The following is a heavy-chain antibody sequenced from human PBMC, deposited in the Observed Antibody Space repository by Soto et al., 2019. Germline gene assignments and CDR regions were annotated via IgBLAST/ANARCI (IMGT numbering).Heavy chain of an antibody. CDR1: GFTFSNYW. D-gene: IGHD3-16*01. CDR2: INSDGTRT. J-gene: IGHJ6*03. CDR3: ASVSLCYYYMDV. Sequence: EVQLVESGGGLVQPGGSLRLSCAASGFTFSNYWMHWVRQAPGKGLVWVSRINSDGTRTNYADSVKGRFTISRDNAENTLNLQMNSLPAEDTAVYYCASVSLCYYYMDVCGKGTTVTVCS. V-gene: IGHV3-74*01.